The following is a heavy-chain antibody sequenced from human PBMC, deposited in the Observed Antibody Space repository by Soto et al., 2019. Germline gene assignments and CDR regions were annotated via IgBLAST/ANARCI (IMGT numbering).Heavy chain of an antibody. CDR2: INPNSGGT. CDR3: ARGTSLRFSEWLSYNWFDP. J-gene: IGHJ5*02. D-gene: IGHD3-3*01. Sequence: ASVKVSCKASGYTFTGYYMHWVRQAPGQGLEWMGWINPNSGGTNYAQKFQGWVTMTRDTSISTAYMELSRLRSDDTAVYYCARGTSLRFSEWLSYNWFDPWGQGTLVTVSS. V-gene: IGHV1-2*04. CDR1: GYTFTGYY.